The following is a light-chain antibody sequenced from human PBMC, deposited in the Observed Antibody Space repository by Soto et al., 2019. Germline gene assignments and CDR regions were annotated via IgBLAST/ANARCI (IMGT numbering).Light chain of an antibody. Sequence: DVQMTQSPSSLSASVGDRVTITGRASQPISNYLNWYQQKAGEAPKVLIFGASSLQSGVPSKFSGSGYGTDFTLIINNLHPDDFATYYCQQTHAVPLTFCQGTRL. CDR3: QQTHAVPLT. CDR1: QPISNY. J-gene: IGKJ5*01. V-gene: IGKV1-39*01. CDR2: GAS.